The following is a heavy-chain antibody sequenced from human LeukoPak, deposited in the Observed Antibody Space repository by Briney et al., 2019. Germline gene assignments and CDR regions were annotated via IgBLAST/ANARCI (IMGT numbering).Heavy chain of an antibody. Sequence: AGSLRLSCAASGFTFSSYGMHWVRQAPGKGLEWVAVIWYDGSNIKYADSVQGRFTISRDNSKNTLYLQMNSLRAEDTAVYYCAREGSGIYYDNWGQGTLGTVSS. CDR2: IWYDGSNI. CDR1: GFTFSSYG. J-gene: IGHJ4*02. V-gene: IGHV3-33*01. D-gene: IGHD1-26*01. CDR3: AREGSGIYYDN.